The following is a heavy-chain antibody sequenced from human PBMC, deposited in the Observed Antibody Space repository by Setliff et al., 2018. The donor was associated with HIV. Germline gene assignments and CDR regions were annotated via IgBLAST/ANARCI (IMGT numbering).Heavy chain of an antibody. D-gene: IGHD6-6*01. CDR1: GGSISNSIYF. Sequence: SETLSLTCTVSGGSISNSIYFWTWLRQHPGKGLEWIGYIYYSGSTYQNTSLKSRVTISVDTSKNQFSLKLNSVTAADTAVYYCARSSSSSPFFFDYWGQGSLVTVSS. CDR2: IYYSGST. J-gene: IGHJ4*02. V-gene: IGHV4-31*03. CDR3: ARSSSSSPFFFDY.